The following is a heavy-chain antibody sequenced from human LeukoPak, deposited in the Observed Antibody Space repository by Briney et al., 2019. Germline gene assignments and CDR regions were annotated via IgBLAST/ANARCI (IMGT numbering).Heavy chain of an antibody. CDR1: GFTFSSYS. J-gene: IGHJ6*02. Sequence: GGSLRLSCAASGFTFSSYSRNWVRHAPGIGLEWVSSISSSSSYIYYADSVKGRFTISRDNAKNSLYLQMNSLRAEDTALYYCARASPQYCSSTSCYVPDPPYYYYGMDVWGQGTTVTVSS. CDR2: ISSSSSYI. D-gene: IGHD2-2*01. V-gene: IGHV3-21*01. CDR3: ARASPQYCSSTSCYVPDPPYYYYGMDV.